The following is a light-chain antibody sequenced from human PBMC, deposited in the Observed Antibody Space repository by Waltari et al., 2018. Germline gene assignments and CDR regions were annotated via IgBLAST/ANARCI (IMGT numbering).Light chain of an antibody. CDR3: MQATHFPPLT. CDR1: QSLLHSSGKTY. J-gene: IGKJ4*01. CDR2: QVS. Sequence: DVVMTQSPLYLPITPGQQAYMTCRSRQSLLHSSGKTYMTCFLQKPCQPPWLLIYQVSRRDSGVPDRFSGSGAVTEFTLKISRVEAEDVGVYYCMQATHFPPLTFGGGTKVEIK. V-gene: IGKV2-30*02.